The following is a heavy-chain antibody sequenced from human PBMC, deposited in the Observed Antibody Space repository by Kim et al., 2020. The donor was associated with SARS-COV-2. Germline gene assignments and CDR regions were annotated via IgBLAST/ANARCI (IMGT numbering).Heavy chain of an antibody. J-gene: IGHJ4*02. CDR3: ARGHLGINY. D-gene: IGHD1-26*01. Sequence: GGSLRLSCAASGLTFSSFWMSWFRQAPGKGLEWVASIKEDASKIYHVDSVKGRFTISRDNAKNSLDLQMTSLRAGDTGVYYCARGHLGINYWGQGTQVTVSS. CDR1: GLTFSSFW. CDR2: IKEDASKI. V-gene: IGHV3-7*01.